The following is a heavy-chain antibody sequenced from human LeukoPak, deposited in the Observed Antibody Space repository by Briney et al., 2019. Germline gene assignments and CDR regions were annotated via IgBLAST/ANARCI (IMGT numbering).Heavy chain of an antibody. D-gene: IGHD3-22*01. CDR1: GFTFSNAW. J-gene: IGHJ4*02. CDR2: IKSKTDGGTT. V-gene: IGHV3-15*01. CDR3: TTDDSSGWYDY. Sequence: GGSLRLSCAASGFTFSNAWMSWVRQAPGKGMEWVGRIKSKTDGGTTDYAAPVKGRFTISRDDSKNTLYLQMNILKTEDTAVYYCTTDDSSGWYDYWGQGTLVTVSS.